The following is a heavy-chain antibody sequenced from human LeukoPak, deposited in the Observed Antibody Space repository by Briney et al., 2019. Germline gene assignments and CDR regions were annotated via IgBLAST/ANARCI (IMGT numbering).Heavy chain of an antibody. CDR1: GFTFTSHD. D-gene: IGHD4-17*01. Sequence: GASVKVSCKASGFTFTSHDYNWVRQATGQGLEWMGWMNPNSGNTGYAQKFQGRVTMTRDTSITTVYMELSSLTSEDTAVYYCARTYGDYTPNYYGMDVWGQGTTVTVSS. V-gene: IGHV1-8*01. CDR3: ARTYGDYTPNYYGMDV. CDR2: MNPNSGNT. J-gene: IGHJ6*02.